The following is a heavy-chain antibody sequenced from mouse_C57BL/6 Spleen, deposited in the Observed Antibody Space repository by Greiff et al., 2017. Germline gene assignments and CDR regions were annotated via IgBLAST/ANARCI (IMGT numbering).Heavy chain of an antibody. CDR3: TREGGYAMDY. CDR2: ISSGGDYI. V-gene: IGHV5-9-1*02. J-gene: IGHJ4*01. CDR1: GFTFSSYA. Sequence: EVKVEESGEGLVKPGGSLKLSCAASGFTFSSYAMSWVRQTPEKRLEWVAYISSGGDYIYYADTVKGRFTISRDNARNTLYLQMSSLKSEDTAMYYCTREGGYAMDYWGQGTSVTVSS.